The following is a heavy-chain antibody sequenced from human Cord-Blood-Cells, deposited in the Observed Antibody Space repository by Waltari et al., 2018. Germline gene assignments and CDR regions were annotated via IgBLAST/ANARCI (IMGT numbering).Heavy chain of an antibody. CDR2: IYYSGST. Sequence: QVQLQESGPGLVKPSETLSLTCTVSGGSISSYYWSWIRQPPGKGLEWIGYIYYSGSTNYNPSLKSRVTISVDTSKNQFSLKLSSVTAADTAVYYCARAGMGSSWYFQHWGQGTLVTVSS. J-gene: IGHJ1*01. CDR1: GGSISSYY. CDR3: ARAGMGSSWYFQH. V-gene: IGHV4-59*01. D-gene: IGHD6-13*01.